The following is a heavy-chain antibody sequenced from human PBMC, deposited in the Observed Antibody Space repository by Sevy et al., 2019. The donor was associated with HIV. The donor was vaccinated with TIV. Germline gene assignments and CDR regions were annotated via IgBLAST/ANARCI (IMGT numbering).Heavy chain of an antibody. Sequence: GGSLRLSCAASGFTFNNYAMNWVRQAPGKGLDWVSTIFRSGDNTYYADSVKGRFTISRDNSNNAVSLQMNSLRAEDAALYYCAGARYGSSDCLDAFDIWGQGTVVTVSS. CDR3: AGARYGSSDCLDAFDI. D-gene: IGHD3-22*01. CDR2: IFRSGDNT. CDR1: GFTFNNYA. V-gene: IGHV3-23*01. J-gene: IGHJ3*02.